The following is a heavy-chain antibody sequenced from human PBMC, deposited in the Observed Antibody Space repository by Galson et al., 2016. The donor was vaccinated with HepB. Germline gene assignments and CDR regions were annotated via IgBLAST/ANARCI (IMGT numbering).Heavy chain of an antibody. CDR1: GFTFSSYW. CDR2: IRGNGGAP. J-gene: IGHJ4*02. D-gene: IGHD5-24*01. Sequence: SLRLSCAASGFTFSSYWMHWVRQAPGKGLVWVSRIRGNGGAPSYADSVRGRFTISRDNAKNTLYLQMNSLRVEDTAVYYCARDHGGYNSMDYWGQGTLVTVS. CDR3: ARDHGGYNSMDY. V-gene: IGHV3-74*01.